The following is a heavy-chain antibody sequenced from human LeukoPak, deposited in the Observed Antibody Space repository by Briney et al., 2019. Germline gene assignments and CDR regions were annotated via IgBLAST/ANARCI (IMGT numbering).Heavy chain of an antibody. J-gene: IGHJ3*02. CDR2: IYYSGST. V-gene: IGHV4-59*01. CDR1: GGSISSYY. Sequence: SETLSLTCTVSGGSISSYYWSWIRQPPGKGLEWIGYIYYSGSTNYNPSLESRVTISVDTSKNQFSLKLGSVTAADTAVYYCARVWGYCSSTSCHGYAFDIWGQGTMVTVSS. D-gene: IGHD2-2*01. CDR3: ARVWGYCSSTSCHGYAFDI.